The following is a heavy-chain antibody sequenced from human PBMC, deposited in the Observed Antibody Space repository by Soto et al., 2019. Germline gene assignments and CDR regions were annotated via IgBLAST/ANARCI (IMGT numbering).Heavy chain of an antibody. J-gene: IGHJ4*02. CDR2: INPSGGST. V-gene: IGHV1-46*01. Sequence: ASVKVSCKASGGTFSSYYMHWVRQAPGQGLEWMGIINPSGGSTSYAQKFQGRVTMTEDTSTDTAYMELSSLRSEDTAVYYCATGLYCSGGSCYSGSPTFDYWGQGTLVTVSS. CDR3: ATGLYCSGGSCYSGSPTFDY. D-gene: IGHD2-15*01. CDR1: GGTFSSYY.